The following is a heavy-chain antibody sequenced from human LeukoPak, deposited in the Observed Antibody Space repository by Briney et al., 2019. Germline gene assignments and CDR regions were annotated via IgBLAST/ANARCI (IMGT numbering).Heavy chain of an antibody. J-gene: IGHJ4*02. CDR1: GYTFSSFY. D-gene: IGHD4-17*01. CDR2: NNPSGGRT. Sequence: ASVKVSCKASGYTFSSFYMHWARQAPGQGLEWMGVNNPSGGRTTYAQKFQGRVTMTRDTSTSTVYMELSSLRSEDTAVYYCARYGSRRDFDYWGQGTLVTVSS. CDR3: ARYGSRRDFDY. V-gene: IGHV1-46*01.